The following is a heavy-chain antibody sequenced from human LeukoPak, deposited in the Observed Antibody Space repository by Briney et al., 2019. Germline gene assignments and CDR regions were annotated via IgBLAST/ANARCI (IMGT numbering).Heavy chain of an antibody. CDR3: AREIPRYSSSLFDI. V-gene: IGHV3-30*04. Sequence: GGSLRLSCAASGFTFNSYAMHWVRQAPGKGLEWVAVISYDGSNKYYADSVKGRFTISRDNSKNTLYLQMNSLRAEDTAVYYCAREIPRYSSSLFDIWGQGTMVTVSS. J-gene: IGHJ3*02. CDR1: GFTFNSYA. CDR2: ISYDGSNK. D-gene: IGHD6-13*01.